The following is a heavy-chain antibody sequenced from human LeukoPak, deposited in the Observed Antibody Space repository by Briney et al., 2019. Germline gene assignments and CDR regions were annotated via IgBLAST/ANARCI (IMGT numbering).Heavy chain of an antibody. D-gene: IGHD6-13*01. V-gene: IGHV3-33*01. Sequence: GRSLRLSCAASGFTFSHYGMHWIRQAPGKGLEWVAVIWSDGSQKYYADSMKGRFTISRDNSKNMVYLEMNSLRVEDTAVYYCASAAGAFDMWGQGTLVTVSS. CDR3: ASAAGAFDM. CDR1: GFTFSHYG. CDR2: IWSDGSQK. J-gene: IGHJ3*02.